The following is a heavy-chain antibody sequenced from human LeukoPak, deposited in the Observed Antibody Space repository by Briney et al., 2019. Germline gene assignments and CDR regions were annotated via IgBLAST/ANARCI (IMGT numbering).Heavy chain of an antibody. J-gene: IGHJ4*02. CDR2: IYYSGST. Sequence: SETLSLTCTVAGGTIRSNYYWGWIRQPPGKGLEWIGSIYYSGSTYYNPSLKSRVTISVDTSKNQFSLKLSSVTAADTAVYYCARDPPAGTSPYWGQGTLVTVSS. CDR3: ARDPPAGTSPY. V-gene: IGHV4-39*07. D-gene: IGHD1-7*01. CDR1: GGTIRSNYY.